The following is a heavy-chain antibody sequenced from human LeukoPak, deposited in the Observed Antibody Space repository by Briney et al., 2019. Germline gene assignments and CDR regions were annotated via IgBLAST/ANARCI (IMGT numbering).Heavy chain of an antibody. Sequence: GGSLRLSCAASGFTFSSYGMHGVRQAPGKGLEWVAVIWYDGSKKYYADSVKGRFTISRDNSKNTLYLQMNSLRAEDTAVYYCAREDGSGSYAYYFDYWGQGTLVTVSS. V-gene: IGHV3-33*01. D-gene: IGHD1-26*01. CDR3: AREDGSGSYAYYFDY. J-gene: IGHJ4*02. CDR1: GFTFSSYG. CDR2: IWYDGSKK.